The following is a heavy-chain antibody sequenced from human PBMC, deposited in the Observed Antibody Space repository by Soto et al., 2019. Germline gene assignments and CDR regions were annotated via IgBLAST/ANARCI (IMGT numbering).Heavy chain of an antibody. CDR3: ARDGDTAMASYYYYGMDV. D-gene: IGHD5-18*01. J-gene: IGHJ6*02. CDR2: IIPIFGTA. V-gene: IGHV1-69*13. CDR1: GGTFSSYA. Sequence: ASVKVSCKASGGTFSSYAISWVRQAPGQGLEWMGGIIPIFGTANYAQKFQGRVTITADESTSTAYMELSSLRSEDTAVYYCARDGDTAMASYYYYGMDVWGQGTTVTVS.